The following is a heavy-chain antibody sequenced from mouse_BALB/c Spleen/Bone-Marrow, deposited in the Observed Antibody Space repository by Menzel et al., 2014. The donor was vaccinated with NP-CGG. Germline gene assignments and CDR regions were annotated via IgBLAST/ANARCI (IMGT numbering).Heavy chain of an antibody. CDR3: ARNSHYYGYYYAMDY. D-gene: IGHD1-2*01. CDR1: GFSLTSYG. V-gene: IGHV2-2*02. J-gene: IGHJ4*01. CDR2: IWSGGST. Sequence: VKLMESGPGLVQPSQSLSITCTVSGFSLTSYGVHWVRQSPGKGLEWLGVIWSGGSTDYNAAFISRLSISKDNSKGXVFFKMNSLQANDTAIYYCARNSHYYGYYYAMDYWGQGTSVTVSS.